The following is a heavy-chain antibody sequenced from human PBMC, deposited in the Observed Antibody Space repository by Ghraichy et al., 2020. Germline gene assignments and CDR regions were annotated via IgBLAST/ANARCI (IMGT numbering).Heavy chain of an antibody. CDR2: IIPIFGTA. J-gene: IGHJ4*02. Sequence: SVKVSCKASGGTFSSYAISWVRQDPGPGLEWMGGIIPIFGTANYAQKFQGRVTITADESTSTAYMELSSLRSEDTAVYYCARKYYYDSSGYYYFDYWGQGTLVTVSS. V-gene: IGHV1-69*13. D-gene: IGHD3-22*01. CDR3: ARKYYYDSSGYYYFDY. CDR1: GGTFSSYA.